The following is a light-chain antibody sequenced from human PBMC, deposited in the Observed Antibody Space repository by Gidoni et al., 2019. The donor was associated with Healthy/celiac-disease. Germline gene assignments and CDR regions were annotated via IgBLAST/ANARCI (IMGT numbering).Light chain of an antibody. CDR1: SSDVGGYNY. V-gene: IGLV2-14*01. CDR2: EVS. Sequence: QSALTQPASVSGSPGQSITISCTGTSSDVGGYNYVSWYQQHPGKAPKLMIYEVSNRPSGVSNRCSGSKSGNTASLTISGLQAEDEADYYCSSYTSSPVVFGGGTKLTVL. CDR3: SSYTSSPVV. J-gene: IGLJ2*01.